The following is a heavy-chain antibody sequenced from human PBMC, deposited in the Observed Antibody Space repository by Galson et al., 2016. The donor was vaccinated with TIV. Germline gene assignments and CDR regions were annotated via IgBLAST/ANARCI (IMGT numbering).Heavy chain of an antibody. Sequence: LSLTCAVSGYSIKSGYFWGWIRQPPGKGLQWIGSIYESGTTYPNPSLKSRLTLSVDTSKNQFSLKLSSVTASDTAVYYCMREGSTVTMHHYFGMDVWGQGTSVTVSS. CDR2: IYESGTT. J-gene: IGHJ6*02. CDR1: GYSIKSGYF. CDR3: MREGSTVTMHHYFGMDV. D-gene: IGHD4-17*01. V-gene: IGHV4-38-2*02.